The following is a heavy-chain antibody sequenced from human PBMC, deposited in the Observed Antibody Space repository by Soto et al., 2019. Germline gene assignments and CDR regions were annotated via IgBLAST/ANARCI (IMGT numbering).Heavy chain of an antibody. V-gene: IGHV3-49*04. CDR1: GFTFGDYG. CDR2: IRSKAYGGTT. J-gene: IGHJ5*02. CDR3: TRWRRYCSSTSCPFDP. Sequence: PGGSLSLSSTASGFTFGDYGMIWVCQAPGKGLEWVGFIRSKAYGGTTEYAASVKGRFTISRDDSKSIAYLQMNSLKTEDTAVYYCTRWRRYCSSTSCPFDPWGQGTLVTVSS. D-gene: IGHD2-2*01.